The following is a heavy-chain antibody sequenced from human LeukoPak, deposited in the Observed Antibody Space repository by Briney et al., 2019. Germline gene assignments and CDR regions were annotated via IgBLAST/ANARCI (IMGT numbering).Heavy chain of an antibody. D-gene: IGHD3-10*01. CDR2: MNLNSGNT. CDR1: GCTFTSYD. J-gene: IGHJ6*02. Sequence: ASVKVSCKASGCTFTSYDMNWVRQAPGQGLEWLAWMNLNSGNTGYAQKFQGRVTMTRNTSISTAYMELSSLRSEGAAVYYCARGGTLVRGVTVLSGMDVWGQGTTVTVSS. V-gene: IGHV1-8*01. CDR3: ARGGTLVRGVTVLSGMDV.